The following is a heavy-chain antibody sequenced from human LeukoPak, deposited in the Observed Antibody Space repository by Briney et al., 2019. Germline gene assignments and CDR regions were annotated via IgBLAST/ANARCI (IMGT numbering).Heavy chain of an antibody. CDR2: INPNSGGT. CDR3: AREPRYYDSSGYYDGDYFDY. J-gene: IGHJ4*02. D-gene: IGHD3-22*01. V-gene: IGHV1-2*02. Sequence: ASVKVSCKASGYTFTGYYMHWVRQAPGQGLEWMGWINPNSGGTNYAQKFQGRVTMTRDTSISTAYMELSRLRSDDTAVYYCAREPRYYDSSGYYDGDYFDYWGQGTLVTVSS. CDR1: GYTFTGYY.